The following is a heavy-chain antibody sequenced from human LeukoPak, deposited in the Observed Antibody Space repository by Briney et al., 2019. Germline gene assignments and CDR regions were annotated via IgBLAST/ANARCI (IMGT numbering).Heavy chain of an antibody. CDR3: ARCITGTSLVSGY. V-gene: IGHV3-21*01. Sequence: GGSLRLSCAASGFTFSSYTMNWVRQAPGKGLEWVSSISSSSSYIYYADSVKGRFTISRDNAKNSLYLQMNSLRAEDTAVYYCARCITGTSLVSGYWGQGTLVTVSS. CDR1: GFTFSSYT. D-gene: IGHD1-20*01. CDR2: ISSSSSYI. J-gene: IGHJ4*02.